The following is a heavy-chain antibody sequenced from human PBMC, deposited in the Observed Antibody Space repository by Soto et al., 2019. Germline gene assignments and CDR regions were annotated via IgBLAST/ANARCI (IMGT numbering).Heavy chain of an antibody. CDR2: INPSGGST. CDR1: GYTFTSYY. CDR3: ARDHSGTAATRSVLDY. J-gene: IGHJ4*02. V-gene: IGHV1-46*03. Sequence: ASVKVSCKASGYTFTSYYMHWVRQAPGQGLEWMGIINPSGGSTSYAQKFQGRVTMTRDTSTSTVYMELSSLRSEDTAVYYCARDHSGTAATRSVLDYWGQGTLVTVSS. D-gene: IGHD2-15*01.